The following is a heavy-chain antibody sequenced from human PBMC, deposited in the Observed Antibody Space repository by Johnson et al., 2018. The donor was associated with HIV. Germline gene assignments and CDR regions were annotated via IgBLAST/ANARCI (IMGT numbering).Heavy chain of an antibody. Sequence: QVQLVESGGGEVQPGGSLRLSFAASRFTFNNYDMNWVRQAPGKGLEWVAFIRFDGSPKYSGDSVKGRFTISRDNSKNTLYLQMNSLRAEDTAVYYCAKEYFDIWGQGTMVTVSS. CDR3: AKEYFDI. V-gene: IGHV3-30*02. CDR1: RFTFNNYD. J-gene: IGHJ3*02. CDR2: IRFDGSPK.